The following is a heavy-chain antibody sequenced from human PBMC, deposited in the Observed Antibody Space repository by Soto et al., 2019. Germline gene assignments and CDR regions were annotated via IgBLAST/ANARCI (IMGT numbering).Heavy chain of an antibody. Sequence: QVQVVQSGVEVRRPGSSVKVSCKASGDTFKNCVISWVRQAPGQGLEWMGGIIPLFGTTDFAQRFQGRLTITTDESTTTAYTELSRLRSEYTATYYCAAELGFGKLSVVWGQGTTVIVSS. J-gene: IGHJ6*02. CDR3: AAELGFGKLSVV. CDR2: IIPLFGTT. CDR1: GDTFKNCV. V-gene: IGHV1-69*01. D-gene: IGHD3-10*01.